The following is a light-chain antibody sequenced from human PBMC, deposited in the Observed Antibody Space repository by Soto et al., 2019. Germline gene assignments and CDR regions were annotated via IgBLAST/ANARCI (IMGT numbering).Light chain of an antibody. CDR3: QQFGSSRWT. J-gene: IGKJ1*01. CDR2: GAS. Sequence: EIVLTQSPGTLSLSPGERATLSCRASQGVSSTHLAWYQQKPGQAPRLLIYGASSRATGIPDRFSGSGSGTDFTLTISRLEPEDFAVYYCQQFGSSRWTFGQGTKVEIK. V-gene: IGKV3-20*01. CDR1: QGVSSTH.